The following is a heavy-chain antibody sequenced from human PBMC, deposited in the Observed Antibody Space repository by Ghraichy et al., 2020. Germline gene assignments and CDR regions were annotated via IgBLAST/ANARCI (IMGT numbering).Heavy chain of an antibody. CDR1: GFTVSGNY. CDR2: IYDDGRK. D-gene: IGHD1-1*01. Sequence: GGSLRLSCTASGFTVSGNYMSWVREAPGKGLEWVSLIYDDGRKYYADSVKGRFTVSEDYSTNTMFLEMNSLRAEDTAIYFCTGSQYRASRDHWGQGAVVTVSS. J-gene: IGHJ4*02. V-gene: IGHV3-66*01. CDR3: TGSQYRASRDH.